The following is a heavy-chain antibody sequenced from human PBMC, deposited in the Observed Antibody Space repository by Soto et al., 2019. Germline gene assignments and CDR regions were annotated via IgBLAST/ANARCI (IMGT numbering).Heavy chain of an antibody. J-gene: IGHJ6*02. D-gene: IGHD3-3*01. CDR3: TTEFRLRFLEWLPSTYYYGMDV. Sequence: GGSLRLSCAASGFTFSNAWMSWVRQAPGKGLEWVGRIKSKTDGGTTDYAAPVKGRFTISRDDSKNTLYLQMNSLKTEDTAVYYCTTEFRLRFLEWLPSTYYYGMDVWGQGTTVTVSS. CDR2: IKSKTDGGTT. CDR1: GFTFSNAW. V-gene: IGHV3-15*01.